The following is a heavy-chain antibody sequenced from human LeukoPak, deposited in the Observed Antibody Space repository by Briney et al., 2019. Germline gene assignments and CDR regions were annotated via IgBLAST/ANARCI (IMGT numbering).Heavy chain of an antibody. D-gene: IGHD5-24*01. CDR2: IYYSGST. CDR1: GGSLSSDY. V-gene: IGHV4-59*08. CDR3: ARLGNRDGYNYFLDY. J-gene: IGHJ4*02. Sequence: PSETLSLTCTVSGGSLSSDYWTWTRQPPGKRLQWIGYIYYSGSTNYNPSLKSRVTISVDTSKNQFSLKLSSVTAADTAVYYCARLGNRDGYNYFLDYWGQGTLVTVSS.